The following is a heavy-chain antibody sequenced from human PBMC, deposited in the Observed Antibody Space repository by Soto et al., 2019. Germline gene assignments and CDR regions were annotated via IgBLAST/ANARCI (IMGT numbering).Heavy chain of an antibody. CDR3: ARDLLPRYDILTGSLGGWFDP. D-gene: IGHD3-9*01. J-gene: IGHJ5*02. V-gene: IGHV1-18*01. Sequence: ASVKVSCKASGYTFTSYGISWVRQAPGQGLEWMGWISAYNGNTNYAQKLQGRVTMTTDTSTSTAYMELRSLRSDDTAVYYCARDLLPRYDILTGSLGGWFDPWGQGTLVTVSS. CDR2: ISAYNGNT. CDR1: GYTFTSYG.